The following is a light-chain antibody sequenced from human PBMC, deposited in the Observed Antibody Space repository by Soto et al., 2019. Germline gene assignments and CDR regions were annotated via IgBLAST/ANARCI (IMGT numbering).Light chain of an antibody. Sequence: EIVMTQSPLTLSVSPGERATLSCRASQSVSSNLAWYQQKPGQAPRLLIYSASTRATDIPARFSGSGSGTEFTLTISSLQSEEFEVYYCQQYNNWNPLTFGGGTKVEIK. J-gene: IGKJ4*01. V-gene: IGKV3-15*01. CDR2: SAS. CDR1: QSVSSN. CDR3: QQYNNWNPLT.